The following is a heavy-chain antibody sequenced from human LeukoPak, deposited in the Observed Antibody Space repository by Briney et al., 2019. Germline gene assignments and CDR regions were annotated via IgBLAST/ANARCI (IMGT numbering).Heavy chain of an antibody. CDR2: IYSGGST. Sequence: GGSLRLSCAASGFTVSSNYMSWVRQAPGKGLEWVSVIYSGGSTYYADSVKGRFTISRDNSKNTLYLQMNSLRAEDTAVYYCATDYYDSSGPHREDYWGQGTLVTVSS. D-gene: IGHD3-22*01. V-gene: IGHV3-66*01. J-gene: IGHJ4*02. CDR3: ATDYYDSSGPHREDY. CDR1: GFTVSSNY.